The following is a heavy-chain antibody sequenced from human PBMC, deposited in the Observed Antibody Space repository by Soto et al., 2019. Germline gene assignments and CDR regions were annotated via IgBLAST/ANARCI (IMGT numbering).Heavy chain of an antibody. CDR1: GGSISSCSYY. V-gene: IGHV4-39*01. J-gene: IGHJ5*02. D-gene: IGHD3-9*01. CDR3: ARHAGVLRYFDWSLVPNWFAP. Sequence: PSETLSLTCTVSGGSISSCSYYWGWIRQPPGKGLEWIGSIYYSGSTYYNPSLKSRVTISVDTSKNQFSLKLSSVTAADTAVYYCARHAGVLRYFDWSLVPNWFAPWGQGTLVPVSS. CDR2: IYYSGST.